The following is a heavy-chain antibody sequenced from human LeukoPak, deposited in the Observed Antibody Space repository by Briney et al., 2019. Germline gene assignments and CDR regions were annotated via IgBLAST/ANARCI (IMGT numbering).Heavy chain of an antibody. CDR3: ARVGQWLVRTFDY. Sequence: ASVKVSCKASGYTFTGYYMHWVRQAAGQGLEWMGWINPNSGGTNYAQKFQGRVTMTRDTSISTAYMELSRLRSDDTAVYYCARVGQWLVRTFDYWGQGTLVTVSS. CDR2: INPNSGGT. V-gene: IGHV1-2*02. D-gene: IGHD6-19*01. J-gene: IGHJ4*02. CDR1: GYTFTGYY.